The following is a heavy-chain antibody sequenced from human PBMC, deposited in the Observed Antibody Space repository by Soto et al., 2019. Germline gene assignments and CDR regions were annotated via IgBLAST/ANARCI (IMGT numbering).Heavy chain of an antibody. CDR1: GFTFSDYA. V-gene: IGHV3-30*04. Sequence: QAQLVESGGGVVQPGRSLRLSCAASGFTFSDYAVHWVRQAPGKGLEWVAVISYDGSHKYYADAVKGRFTISRDNSKNTLYVQMDSMRPEDTAVYYCARQIKMGIWYLDLWGRGTLVTVSS. J-gene: IGHJ2*01. CDR2: ISYDGSHK. CDR3: ARQIKMGIWYLDL. D-gene: IGHD7-27*01.